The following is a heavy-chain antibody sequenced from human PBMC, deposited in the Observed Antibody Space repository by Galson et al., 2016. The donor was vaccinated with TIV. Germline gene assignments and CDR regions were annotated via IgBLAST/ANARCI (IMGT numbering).Heavy chain of an antibody. V-gene: IGHV2-70*11. D-gene: IGHD3-16*01. J-gene: IGHJ3*01. CDR3: ARMPLPTEYYETSGNSGAFDF. CDR2: IDWDDDI. Sequence: PALVKPTQTLTLTCTFSGFSLSATGMSVSWIRQPPGKALEWLARIDWDDDIYFSTSLRTRLHISKDTSKNQVVLTMTNMDPVDTATYFCARMPLPTEYYETSGNSGAFDFWGQGTKVTVSS. CDR1: GFSLSATGMS.